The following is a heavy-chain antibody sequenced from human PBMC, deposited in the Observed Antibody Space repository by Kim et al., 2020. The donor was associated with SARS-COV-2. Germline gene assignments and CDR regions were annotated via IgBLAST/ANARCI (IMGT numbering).Heavy chain of an antibody. Sequence: SETLSLTCTVSGGSISSSSYYWGWIRQPPGKGLEWIGSIYYSGSTYYNPSLKSRVTISVDTSKNQFSLKLSSVTAADTAVYYCARFGRTRDAFDIWGQGT. J-gene: IGHJ3*02. CDR2: IYYSGST. CDR1: GGSISSSSYY. V-gene: IGHV4-39*01. CDR3: ARFGRTRDAFDI. D-gene: IGHD3-10*01.